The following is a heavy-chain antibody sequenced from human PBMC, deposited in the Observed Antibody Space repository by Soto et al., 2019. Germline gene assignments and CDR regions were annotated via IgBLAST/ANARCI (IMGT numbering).Heavy chain of an antibody. CDR1: GFSLSAEGVG. D-gene: IGHD2-2*01. CDR2: IYWDDDT. Sequence: ITLKESGPTLVKPTQTLTLTCSFSGFSLSAEGVGVGWIRQPPGKALEWLALIYWDDDTRYRPSLKSRLTITKDSSKDQVVLTMTNMDPVDTATYYCASACGGPSWPNDAFDVWGQGSVVTVS. CDR3: ASACGGPSWPNDAFDV. V-gene: IGHV2-5*02. J-gene: IGHJ3*01.